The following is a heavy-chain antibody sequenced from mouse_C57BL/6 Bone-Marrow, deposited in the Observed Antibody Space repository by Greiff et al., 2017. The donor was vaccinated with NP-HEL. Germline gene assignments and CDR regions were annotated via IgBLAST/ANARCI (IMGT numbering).Heavy chain of an antibody. CDR1: GFSLTSYG. V-gene: IGHV2-2*01. Sequence: QVQLKESGPGLVQPSQSLSITCTVSGFSLTSYGVHWVRQSPGKGLEWLGVIWSGGSTDYNAAFISRLSISKDNSKSQVFFKMNSLQADDTAIYYCARRPDYYGSSPYAMDYWGQGTSVTVSS. CDR2: IWSGGST. D-gene: IGHD1-1*01. J-gene: IGHJ4*01. CDR3: ARRPDYYGSSPYAMDY.